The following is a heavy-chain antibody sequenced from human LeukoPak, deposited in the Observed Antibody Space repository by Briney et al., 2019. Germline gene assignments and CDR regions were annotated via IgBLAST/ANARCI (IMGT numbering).Heavy chain of an antibody. Sequence: LGGSLRLSCEASGFTFNNHAMTWVRQGPGKGLEWASTISGRADSTFYADSVKGRFTISRDNSKNTVYLQMNNLRDEDTAVYYCAKDSERYGVLEYWGQGTLVSVSS. V-gene: IGHV3-23*01. CDR2: ISGRADST. D-gene: IGHD4-17*01. J-gene: IGHJ4*02. CDR3: AKDSERYGVLEY. CDR1: GFTFNNHA.